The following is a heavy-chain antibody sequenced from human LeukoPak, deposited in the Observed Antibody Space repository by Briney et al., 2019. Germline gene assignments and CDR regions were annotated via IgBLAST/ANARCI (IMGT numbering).Heavy chain of an antibody. V-gene: IGHV3-7*03. CDR1: GFIFSRDW. CDR2: IKGDGSKK. Sequence: PGGSLRLSCATSGFIFSRDWMTWVRQAPGKGPEWVANIKGDGSKKNLVDSVKGRFTISRDNAKNSLYLEMSSLRAEDTAVYYCARSRYFDYWGQGTLVTVSS. J-gene: IGHJ4*02. CDR3: ARSRYFDY.